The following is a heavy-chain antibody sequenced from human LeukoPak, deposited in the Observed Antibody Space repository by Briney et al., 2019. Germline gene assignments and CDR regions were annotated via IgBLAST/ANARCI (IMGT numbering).Heavy chain of an antibody. Sequence: GGPLRLSCAASGFTFSSYWMSWVRQAPGKGLEWVANIEQDGSEKYYVDSVKGRFTISRDNAKSSLYLQMNSLRAEDTAVYYCARVGGKYSSSGYWGQGTLVTVSS. CDR3: ARVGGKYSSSGY. CDR2: IEQDGSEK. J-gene: IGHJ4*02. CDR1: GFTFSSYW. D-gene: IGHD6-6*01. V-gene: IGHV3-7*01.